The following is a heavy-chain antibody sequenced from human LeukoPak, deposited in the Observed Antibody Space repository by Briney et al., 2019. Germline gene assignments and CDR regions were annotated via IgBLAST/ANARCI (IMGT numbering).Heavy chain of an antibody. CDR1: GGSISSSSYY. CDR2: IYYSGST. Sequence: SETLSLTCTVSGGSISSSSYYWGWIRQPPGKGLEWIGIIYYSGSTYYNPSLKSRVTVSVDKSKNQVFLKLSSVTAADTAVYYCAKSRGASWPNYYYFDHWGPGTLLTVSS. CDR3: AKSRGASWPNYYYFDH. D-gene: IGHD2-2*01. V-gene: IGHV4-39*07. J-gene: IGHJ4*02.